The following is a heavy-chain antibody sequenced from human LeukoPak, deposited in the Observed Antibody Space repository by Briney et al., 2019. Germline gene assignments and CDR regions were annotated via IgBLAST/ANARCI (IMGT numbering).Heavy chain of an antibody. D-gene: IGHD6-13*01. J-gene: IGHJ4*02. CDR3: ATRGYSSSWYVY. CDR2: FDPEDGET. Sequence: ASVKVSCKVSGYTLTELSMHWVRQAPGKGLERMGGFDPEDGETIYAQKFQGRVTMTEDTSTDTAYMELSSLRSEDTAVYYCATRGYSSSWYVYWGQGTLVTVSS. V-gene: IGHV1-24*01. CDR1: GYTLTELS.